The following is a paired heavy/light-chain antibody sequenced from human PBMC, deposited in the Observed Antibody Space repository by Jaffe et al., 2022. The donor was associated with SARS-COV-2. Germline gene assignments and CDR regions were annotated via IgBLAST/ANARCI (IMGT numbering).Light chain of an antibody. CDR1: QSVLYSSNSKNY. Sequence: DIVMTQSPDSLAVSLGERATINCKSSQSVLYSSNSKNYLAWYQQKPGQPPRLLIYWASTRESGVPDRFSGSGSGTDFTLTISSLQAEDVAVYYCQQYYSSPPLTFGGGTKVEIK. CDR3: QQYYSSPPLT. J-gene: IGKJ4*01. V-gene: IGKV4-1*01. CDR2: WAS.
Heavy chain of an antibody. D-gene: IGHD6-6*01. CDR2: INHSGST. CDR1: DGSFSGYY. CDR3: ARGDIAARLQY. J-gene: IGHJ4*02. V-gene: IGHV4-34*01. Sequence: QVQLQQWGAGLLKPSETLSLTCAVSDGSFSGYYWTWIRQPPGKGLEWIGEINHSGSTTYNPSLKSRVAISVDTSKNQLSLRLSSVTAADTAVYYCARGDIAARLQYWGQGTLVTVSS.